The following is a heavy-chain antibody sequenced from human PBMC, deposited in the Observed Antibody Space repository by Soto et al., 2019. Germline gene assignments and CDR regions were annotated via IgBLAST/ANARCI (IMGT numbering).Heavy chain of an antibody. CDR3: ARRAETNGWNGFGADKYYFDF. J-gene: IGHJ4*03. CDR1: GYTFTSYD. Sequence: GASVKVSCKASGYTFTSYDIYWVRQATGQGLEWMGWMNPNTGNSGYAQKFQGRVTMTSDTSISTAHMELSSLRSEDTAVYYCARRAETNGWNGFGADKYYFDFWGQGTTVTVSS. V-gene: IGHV1-8*01. CDR2: MNPNTGNS. D-gene: IGHD1-1*01.